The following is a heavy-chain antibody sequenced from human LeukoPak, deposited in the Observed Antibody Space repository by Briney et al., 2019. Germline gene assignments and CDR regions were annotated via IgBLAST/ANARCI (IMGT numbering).Heavy chain of an antibody. CDR1: GYSISSGHY. Sequence: SETLSLTCDVSGYSISSGHYWGWIRQSPGKGLEWIASMYNSGSTYFKSSLKSRVTISLDTPKNQFSLTLNSVTAADTAVYYCARHVYGSHQLPAYHFDYWGQGILVTVSS. J-gene: IGHJ4*02. D-gene: IGHD6-13*01. CDR3: ARHVYGSHQLPAYHFDY. V-gene: IGHV4-38-2*01. CDR2: MYNSGST.